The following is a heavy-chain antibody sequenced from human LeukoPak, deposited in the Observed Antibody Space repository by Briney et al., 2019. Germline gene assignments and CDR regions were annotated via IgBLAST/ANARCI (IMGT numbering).Heavy chain of an antibody. CDR1: GGTFSSYA. V-gene: IGHV1-69*13. CDR3: ATPRGYSYSSWDY. CDR2: IIPIFGTA. D-gene: IGHD5-18*01. J-gene: IGHJ4*02. Sequence: SVKVSCKASGGTFSSYAISWVRQAPGQGLEWMGGIIPIFGTANYAQKFQGRVTITADESTGTAYMELSSLRSEDTAVYYCATPRGYSYSSWDYWGQGTLVTVSS.